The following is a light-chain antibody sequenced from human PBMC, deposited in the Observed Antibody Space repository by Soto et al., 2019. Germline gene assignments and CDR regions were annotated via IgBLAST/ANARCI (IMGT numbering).Light chain of an antibody. V-gene: IGLV2-18*02. CDR2: EVT. CDR3: SSYTGFYTVM. J-gene: IGLJ3*02. Sequence: QSALTQPPSVSGSPGLSVTISCTGSSSDIGSYTRVSWYQQPPASAPILLIYEVTRRASRAPDRVSGSASGNTASLTSSGVQDEDEAEYSRSSYTGFYTVMFGGGTKLTVL. CDR1: SSDIGSYTR.